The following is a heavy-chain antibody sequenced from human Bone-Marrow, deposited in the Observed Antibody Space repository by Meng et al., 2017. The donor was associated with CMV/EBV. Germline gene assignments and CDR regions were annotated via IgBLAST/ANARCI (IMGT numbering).Heavy chain of an antibody. CDR1: GGSISSYY. CDR2: IYYSGST. Sequence: SETLSLTCTVSGGSISSYYWNWIRQPPGKGLEWIGFIYYSGSTNYNPSFKSRVTISVDTSKNQFSLKLSSVTAADTAVYYCASSVAMVSWFDPWGQGTLVTVSS. CDR3: ASSVAMVSWFDP. J-gene: IGHJ5*02. D-gene: IGHD5-12*01. V-gene: IGHV4-59*12.